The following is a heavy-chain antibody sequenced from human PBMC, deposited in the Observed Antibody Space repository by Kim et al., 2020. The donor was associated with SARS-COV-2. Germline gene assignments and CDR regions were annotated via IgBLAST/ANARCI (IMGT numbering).Heavy chain of an antibody. Sequence: ASVKVSCKASGYIFTDYYLHWVRQAPGQGLEWMGRIHTNNGDTIYGQKFQGRVILTRDTSISTAYMEVSSLTSDDTVVYYCARELYCGAGLCSAGTDVWGQGTTVSVSS. CDR3: ARELYCGAGLCSAGTDV. J-gene: IGHJ6*02. D-gene: IGHD2-15*01. CDR2: IHTNNGDT. V-gene: IGHV1-2*05. CDR1: GYIFTDYY.